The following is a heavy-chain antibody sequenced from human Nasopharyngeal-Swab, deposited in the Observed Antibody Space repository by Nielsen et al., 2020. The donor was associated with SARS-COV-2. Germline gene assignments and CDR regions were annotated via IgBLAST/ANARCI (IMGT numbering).Heavy chain of an antibody. D-gene: IGHD2-15*01. CDR3: ARGRAFHRDIVVVVAAKSPFDY. CDR1: GGSFSGYY. V-gene: IGHV4-34*01. CDR2: INHSGST. Sequence: SETLSLTCAVYGGSFSGYYWSWIRRPPGKGLEWIGEINHSGSTNYNPSLKSRVTISVDTSKNQFSLKLSSVTAADTAVYYCARGRAFHRDIVVVVAAKSPFDYWGQGTLVTVSS. J-gene: IGHJ4*02.